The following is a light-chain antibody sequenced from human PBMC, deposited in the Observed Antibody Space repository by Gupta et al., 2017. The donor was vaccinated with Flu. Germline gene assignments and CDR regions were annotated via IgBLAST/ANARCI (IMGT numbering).Light chain of an antibody. CDR2: GAS. J-gene: IGKJ2*01. CDR3: QQDGISVST. V-gene: IGKV3-20*01. CDR1: QSVKNNL. Sequence: EIVLTQSPGTLSLSPGERATLSCRASQSVKNNLLTWHQHDPGQAPRLLIYGASSTATGIPDRFSGSASATDFSLTIRMLAHEDFAVYYCQQDGISVSTFGQGTKMEIK.